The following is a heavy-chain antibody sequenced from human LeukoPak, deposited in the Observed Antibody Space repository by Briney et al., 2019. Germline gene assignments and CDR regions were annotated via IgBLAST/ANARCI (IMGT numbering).Heavy chain of an antibody. CDR3: AREPRGAPDY. CDR2: INHSGST. Sequence: PSETLSLTCAVYGGSFSGYYWSWIRQPPGKGLEWIGEINHSGSTNYNPSLKSRVTISVDTSKNQFSLKLSSVTAADTAVYYCAREPRGAPDYWGQGTLVTVSS. J-gene: IGHJ4*02. V-gene: IGHV4-34*01. D-gene: IGHD1-26*01. CDR1: GGSFSGYY.